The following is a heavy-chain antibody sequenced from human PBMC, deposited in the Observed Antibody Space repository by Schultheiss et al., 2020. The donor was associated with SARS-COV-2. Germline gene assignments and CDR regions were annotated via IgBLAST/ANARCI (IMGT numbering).Heavy chain of an antibody. CDR1: GGSISSSSYY. D-gene: IGHD3-16*02. CDR3: ARGRYDYVWGSYRRYEDY. J-gene: IGHJ4*02. Sequence: SETLSLTCTVSGGSISSSSYYWGWIRQPPGKGLEWIGSIYYSGSTNYNPSLKSRVTISVDTSKNQFSLKLSSVTAADTAVYYCARGRYDYVWGSYRRYEDYWGQGTLVTVSS. V-gene: IGHV4-39*07. CDR2: IYYSGST.